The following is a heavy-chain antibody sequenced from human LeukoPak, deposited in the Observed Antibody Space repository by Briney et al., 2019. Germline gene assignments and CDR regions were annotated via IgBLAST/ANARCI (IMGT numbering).Heavy chain of an antibody. D-gene: IGHD6-6*01. CDR2: VYYSGTT. CDR3: ARWEGSSSLFDN. CDR1: GGSISTYY. Sequence: SSETLSLTRTVSGGSISTYYWSWIRQPPGQGLEWVGYVYYSGTTSYNPSLKSRVTMSIDTSRKQFSLKLNSVTAADTAVYYCARWEGSSSLFDNWGQGTLVTVSS. V-gene: IGHV4-59*01. J-gene: IGHJ4*02.